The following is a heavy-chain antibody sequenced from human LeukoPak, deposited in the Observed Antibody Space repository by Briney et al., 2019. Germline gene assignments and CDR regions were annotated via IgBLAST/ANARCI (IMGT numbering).Heavy chain of an antibody. CDR2: ISGSGGST. CDR3: AKDQSPLYNYYGSGSYSAYWYFDL. V-gene: IGHV3-23*01. J-gene: IGHJ2*01. Sequence: GGSLRLSCAASGFTFSSYAMSWVRQAPGKGLEWVSAISGSGGSTYYADSVKGRFTISRDNSKNTLYLQMNSLRAEDTAVYYCAKDQSPLYNYYGSGSYSAYWYFDLWGRGTLVTVSS. CDR1: GFTFSSYA. D-gene: IGHD3-10*01.